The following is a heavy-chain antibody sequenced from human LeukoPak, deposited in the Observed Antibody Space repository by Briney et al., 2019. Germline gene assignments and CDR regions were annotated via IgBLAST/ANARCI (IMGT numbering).Heavy chain of an antibody. J-gene: IGHJ4*02. CDR1: GFTFSSYG. CDR2: IGYDGTNK. CDR3: GTRNFDDSGIYALGY. Sequence: QSGGSLRLSCAVSGFTFSSYGMHWVRQAPGKGLEWVAFIGYDGTNKYYADSVKGRFTISRDSSKSTLYLQMNSLRAEDATAVYYCGTRNFDDSGIYALGYWGQGTLVTVSS. V-gene: IGHV3-30*02. D-gene: IGHD3-10*01.